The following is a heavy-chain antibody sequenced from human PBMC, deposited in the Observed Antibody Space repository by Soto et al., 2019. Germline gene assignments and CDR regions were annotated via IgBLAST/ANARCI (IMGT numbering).Heavy chain of an antibody. J-gene: IGHJ5*02. CDR3: ARDFYYYGSGRWFDP. CDR2: INHSGGT. V-gene: IGHV4-34*01. CDR1: GGSFSGYY. Sequence: QVQLQQWGAGLLKPSETLSLTFAVYGGSFSGYYWSWIRQPPGKGLEWFGEINHSGGTNYNPSLKRRVPISVDTSKNQFSLTLSSVTAADTAVYYCARDFYYYGSGRWFDPWGQGTLVTVSS. D-gene: IGHD3-10*01.